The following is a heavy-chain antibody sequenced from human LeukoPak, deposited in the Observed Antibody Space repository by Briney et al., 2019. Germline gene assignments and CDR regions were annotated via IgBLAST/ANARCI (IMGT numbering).Heavy chain of an antibody. Sequence: GESLKISCKGSEYIFSYYWVGWVRQMPGKGLEWMGIIYPGDSDTRYSPSFQGQVTISADKSISTAYLQWSSLKASDTAMYYCAIRRGSLGAFDMWGQGTMVTVSS. CDR2: IYPGDSDT. J-gene: IGHJ3*02. V-gene: IGHV5-51*01. CDR1: EYIFSYYW. CDR3: AIRRGSLGAFDM. D-gene: IGHD3-3*02.